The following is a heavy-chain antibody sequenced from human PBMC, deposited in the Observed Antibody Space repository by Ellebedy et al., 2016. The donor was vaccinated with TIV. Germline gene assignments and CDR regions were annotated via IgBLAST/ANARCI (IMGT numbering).Heavy chain of an antibody. Sequence: GESLKISCAASGFTFGNHNMNWVRQAPGKGLEWIAYISSSHSPIHYADPVKGRFTISRETAKNSLFLQMHSLRAEDTAVYYCARDGTVDLSYYYGMDVWGQGTTVTVSS. CDR1: GFTFGNHN. D-gene: IGHD1-1*01. J-gene: IGHJ6*02. CDR2: ISSSHSPI. V-gene: IGHV3-48*01. CDR3: ARDGTVDLSYYYGMDV.